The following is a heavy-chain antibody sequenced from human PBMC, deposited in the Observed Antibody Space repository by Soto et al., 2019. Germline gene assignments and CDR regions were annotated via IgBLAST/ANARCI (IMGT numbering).Heavy chain of an antibody. CDR3: GRPDGGNSWGDY. J-gene: IGHJ4*02. D-gene: IGHD2-21*02. V-gene: IGHV3-7*03. CDR2: INPDGSIK. CDR1: GFTLGTHW. Sequence: GGSLRLSCAASGFTLGTHWMSWLRQAPGQGLEWVANINPDGSIKYYVDSVKGRFTISRDNGKNSLYVQMDSLRTDHSAVYYCGRPDGGNSWGDYWGQGTPVTVSS.